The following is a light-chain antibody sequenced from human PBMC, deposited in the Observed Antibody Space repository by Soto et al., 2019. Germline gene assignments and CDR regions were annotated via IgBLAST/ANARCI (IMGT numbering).Light chain of an antibody. Sequence: EIVLTQSPGTLSLSPGERATLSCRASQSVSSSYLAWYQQKPGQAPRLLIYDASNRATGIPARFSGSGSGTDFTLTISRLEPEDFAVYYCQQYGSSLFTFGPGTKVDIK. CDR3: QQYGSSLFT. CDR2: DAS. J-gene: IGKJ3*01. CDR1: QSVSSSY. V-gene: IGKV3-20*01.